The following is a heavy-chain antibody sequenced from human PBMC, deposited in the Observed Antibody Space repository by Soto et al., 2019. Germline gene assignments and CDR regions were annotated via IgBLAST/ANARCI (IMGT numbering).Heavy chain of an antibody. CDR2: VFYDAST. Sequence: SETLSLTCTVSGGSLTINTYYWAWVRQPPGKGLEWIGSVFYDASTYYNPSLKSRLTISSDTSNNQFSLKLRSLTAADTAVYYCARHTYGIGLAYWGKGTLVTVSS. CDR3: ARHTYGIGLAY. D-gene: IGHD4-17*01. J-gene: IGHJ4*02. CDR1: GGSLTINTYY. V-gene: IGHV4-39*01.